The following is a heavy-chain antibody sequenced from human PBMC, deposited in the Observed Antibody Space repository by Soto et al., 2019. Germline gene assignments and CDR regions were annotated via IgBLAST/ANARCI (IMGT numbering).Heavy chain of an antibody. CDR3: ARGPIVRGVALYGMDV. D-gene: IGHD3-10*01. CDR2: IIPVIGTP. J-gene: IGHJ6*02. Sequence: QVQLVQSGAEVKKPGSSVKVSCKASGDTLSTYAISWVRQAPGQGLQWMGGIIPVIGTPNYAQKFQGRVTINADESTSTAYMELSSLRSEDPAVYYCARGPIVRGVALYGMDVWGQGTTVTVSS. V-gene: IGHV1-69*01. CDR1: GDTLSTYA.